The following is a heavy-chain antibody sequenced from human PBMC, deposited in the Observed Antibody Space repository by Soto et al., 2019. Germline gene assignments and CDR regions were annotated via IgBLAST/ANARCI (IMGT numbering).Heavy chain of an antibody. V-gene: IGHV3-30*18. CDR2: ISYDGSNK. Sequence: GGSLRLSCAASGFTFSSYGMHWVRQAPGKGLEWVAVISYDGSNKYYADSVKGRFTISRDNSKNTLYLQMNSLRAEDTAVYYWAKDLGRSLDPDVWGQGTTVTVSS. CDR1: GFTFSSYG. CDR3: AKDLGRSLDPDV. J-gene: IGHJ6*02. D-gene: IGHD2-15*01.